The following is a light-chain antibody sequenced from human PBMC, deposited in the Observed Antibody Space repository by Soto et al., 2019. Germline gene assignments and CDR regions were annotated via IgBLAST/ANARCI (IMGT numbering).Light chain of an antibody. CDR1: QGISNY. CDR2: AAS. Sequence: DIQMTQSPSSLSASVRDRVTITCRASQGISNYLAWYQQKPGKVPKLLIYAASTLQSGVPSRFSGSGSGTDFALTISSLQPEGVATYYCQRYDSAPWTFGQGTKVEIK. V-gene: IGKV1-27*01. CDR3: QRYDSAPWT. J-gene: IGKJ1*01.